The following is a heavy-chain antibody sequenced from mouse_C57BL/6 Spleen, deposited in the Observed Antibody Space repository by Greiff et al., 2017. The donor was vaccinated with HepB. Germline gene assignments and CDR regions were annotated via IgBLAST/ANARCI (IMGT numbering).Heavy chain of an antibody. Sequence: VQLQQPGAELVKPGASVKLSCKASGYTFTSYWMHWVKQRPGQGLEWIGMIHPNSGSTNYNEKFKSKATLTVDKSSSTAYMQLSSLTSEDSAVYYCAREEALYYGSSPDYWGQGTTLTVSS. D-gene: IGHD1-1*01. CDR2: IHPNSGST. J-gene: IGHJ2*01. CDR1: GYTFTSYW. V-gene: IGHV1-64*01. CDR3: AREEALYYGSSPDY.